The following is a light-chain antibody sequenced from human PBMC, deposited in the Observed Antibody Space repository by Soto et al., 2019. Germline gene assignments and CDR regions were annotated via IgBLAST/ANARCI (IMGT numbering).Light chain of an antibody. Sequence: QSALTQPPSASGTPGQRVSISCSGSTSNIGDRDVDWYQQVPGTAPKLLIYGLNNRPSGVPDRFSASKSGASASLAISGLQLEDEAVYYCSTWDDSLNAWVFGGGTKLTVL. J-gene: IGLJ3*02. V-gene: IGLV1-44*01. CDR3: STWDDSLNAWV. CDR1: TSNIGDRD. CDR2: GLN.